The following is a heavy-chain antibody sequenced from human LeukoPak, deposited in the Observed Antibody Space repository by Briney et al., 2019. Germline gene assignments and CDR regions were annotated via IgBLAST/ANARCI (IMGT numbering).Heavy chain of an antibody. D-gene: IGHD3-3*01. Sequence: ASVKVSCNISGVTFTTYDINWVRQATGQGLEWMGWMNPKSGNTVYAQKFQGRLTLTRDISISTAYMELSSLRSEDTAVYFCARAITIFDYYYMDVWGKGTTVTVSS. V-gene: IGHV1-8*01. CDR2: MNPKSGNT. CDR3: ARAITIFDYYYMDV. CDR1: GVTFTTYD. J-gene: IGHJ6*03.